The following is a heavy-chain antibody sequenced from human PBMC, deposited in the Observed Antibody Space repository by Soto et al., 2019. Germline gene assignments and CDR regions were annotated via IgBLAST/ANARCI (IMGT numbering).Heavy chain of an antibody. J-gene: IGHJ5*02. V-gene: IGHV3-23*01. Sequence: GGSLRLSCAASGFTFSSYAMSWVRQAPGKGPEWVSGISGSGGGTYHADSVKGRFTISRDNSRNTLYLQMNSLRAEDTAVYYCAKTPGGGGDLDNNWFDPWGQGTLVTVSS. CDR2: ISGSGGGT. D-gene: IGHD2-21*02. CDR3: AKTPGGGGDLDNNWFDP. CDR1: GFTFSSYA.